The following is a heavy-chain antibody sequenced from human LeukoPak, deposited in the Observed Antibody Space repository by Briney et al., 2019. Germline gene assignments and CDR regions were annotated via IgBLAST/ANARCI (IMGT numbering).Heavy chain of an antibody. CDR3: ARGRFTFGGVFDY. CDR2: ISSSSSTI. Sequence: GGSLRLSCAASGFTFSSYSMNWVRQAPGKGLEWVSSISSSSSTIYYADSVKGRFTISRDNAKNSLYLQMNSLRAEDTAVYYCARGRFTFGGVFDYWGQGTLVTVSS. D-gene: IGHD3-16*01. CDR1: GFTFSSYS. V-gene: IGHV3-48*01. J-gene: IGHJ4*02.